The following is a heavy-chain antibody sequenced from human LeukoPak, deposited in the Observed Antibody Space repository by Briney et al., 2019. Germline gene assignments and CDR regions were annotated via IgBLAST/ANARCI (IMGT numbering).Heavy chain of an antibody. Sequence: PSETLSLTCAVYGGSFSGYYWSWIRQPPGKGLEWIGEINHSGSTNYNPSLKSRVTISVDTSKNQFSLKLSSVTAADTAVYYCASGTEYYFDYWGQGTLVTVSS. CDR1: GGSFSGYY. J-gene: IGHJ4*02. CDR2: INHSGST. V-gene: IGHV4-34*01. CDR3: ASGTEYYFDY. D-gene: IGHD2-21*02.